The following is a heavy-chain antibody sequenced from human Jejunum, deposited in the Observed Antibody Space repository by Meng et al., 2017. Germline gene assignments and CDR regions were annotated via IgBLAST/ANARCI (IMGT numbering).Heavy chain of an antibody. J-gene: IGHJ4*02. CDR1: GYPVTSQS. D-gene: IGHD4-23*01. CDR3: ARHTGNFGLDF. Sequence: QVQHKQSGSDIKKPWAAAKVSCKPSGYPVTSQSLNGVRQAPGQGLEWIGWINTNTGNSNYAPGFTGRFVFSLDTSVSTAYLQISSLNVEDTAVYYCARHTGNFGLDFWGQGTLVTVSS. CDR2: INTNTGNS. V-gene: IGHV7-4-1*02.